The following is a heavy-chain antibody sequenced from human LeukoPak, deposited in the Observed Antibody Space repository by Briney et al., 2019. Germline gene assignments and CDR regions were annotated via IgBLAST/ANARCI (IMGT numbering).Heavy chain of an antibody. CDR2: IYYSGST. Sequence: PSETLSLTCTVSGGSISSGGYYWSWIRQPPGKGLEWIGYIYYSGSTNYNPSLKSRVTVSVDTSKNQFSLSLTSLTAADTAVYYCAKGGKGFPLGLRFDSWGQGTLVSVSS. CDR3: AKGGKGFPLGLRFDS. V-gene: IGHV4-61*08. J-gene: IGHJ4*02. D-gene: IGHD2-21*01. CDR1: GGSISSGGYY.